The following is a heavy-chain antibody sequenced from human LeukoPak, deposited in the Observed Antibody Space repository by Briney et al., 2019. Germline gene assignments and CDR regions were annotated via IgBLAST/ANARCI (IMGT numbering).Heavy chain of an antibody. CDR3: VRRSGSDYDAFDI. Sequence: GGSLRLSCAASGFTFSSYAMHWVRQAPGKGLEWVAVISYGGSDKHYADSVKGRFTISRDNSKNTLYLQMNSLRAEDTAVYYCVRRSGSDYDAFDIGGQGTMVTVS. J-gene: IGHJ3*02. CDR2: ISYGGSDK. CDR1: GFTFSSYA. V-gene: IGHV3-30-3*01. D-gene: IGHD5-12*01.